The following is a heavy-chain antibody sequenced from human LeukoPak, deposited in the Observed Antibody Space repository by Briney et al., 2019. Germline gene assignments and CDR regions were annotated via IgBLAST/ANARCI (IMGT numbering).Heavy chain of an antibody. D-gene: IGHD6-13*01. CDR3: ARSYASSWYWNWFDP. Sequence: PSETLSLTCTVSGGSISSYYWSWIRQPPGKGLEWIGYIYYSGSTNYNPSLKSRVTISVDTSKNQFSLKLSSVTAADTAVYYCARSYASSWYWNWFDPWGQGTLVTASS. J-gene: IGHJ5*02. CDR2: IYYSGST. V-gene: IGHV4-59*08. CDR1: GGSISSYY.